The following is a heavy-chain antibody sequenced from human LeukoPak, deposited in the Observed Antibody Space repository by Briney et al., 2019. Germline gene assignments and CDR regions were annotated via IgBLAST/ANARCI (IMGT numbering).Heavy chain of an antibody. Sequence: VASVTVSCTASGCTFTGYYMHWVRQAPGQGLEWMGRINPNSGGTNYAQKFQGRVTMTRDTSISTAYMELSRLRSDDTAVYYCARVSMVRGVPEVEYYFDYWGQGTLVTVSS. J-gene: IGHJ4*02. V-gene: IGHV1-2*06. D-gene: IGHD3-10*01. CDR2: INPNSGGT. CDR3: ARVSMVRGVPEVEYYFDY. CDR1: GCTFTGYY.